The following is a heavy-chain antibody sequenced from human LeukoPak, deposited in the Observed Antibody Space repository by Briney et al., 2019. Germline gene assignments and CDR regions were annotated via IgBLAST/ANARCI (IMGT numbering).Heavy chain of an antibody. CDR1: GFTFSSYA. D-gene: IGHD4-23*01. CDR3: ARAPDYGGNSGVGIGAFDI. Sequence: PGRSLRLSCAASGFTFSSYAMHWVRQAPGKGLEWVAVISYDGSNKYYADFVKGRFTISRDNSKNPLYLQMNSLRAEDTAVYYCARAPDYGGNSGVGIGAFDIWGQGTMVTVS. J-gene: IGHJ3*02. V-gene: IGHV3-30-3*01. CDR2: ISYDGSNK.